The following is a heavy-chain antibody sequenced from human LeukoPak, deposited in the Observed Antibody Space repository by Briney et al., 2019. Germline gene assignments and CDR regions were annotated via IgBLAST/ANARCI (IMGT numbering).Heavy chain of an antibody. CDR3: AREGQDIVVVVAATLPGDYYYGMDV. V-gene: IGHV3-30-3*01. D-gene: IGHD2-15*01. CDR2: ISYDGSNK. CDR1: GFTFSSYA. Sequence: GGSLRLSCAASGFTFSSYAMHWVRQAPGKGLEWVAVISYDGSNKYYVDSVKGRFTISRDNSKNTLYLQMNSLRAEDTAVYYCAREGQDIVVVVAATLPGDYYYGMDVWGQGTTVTVSS. J-gene: IGHJ6*02.